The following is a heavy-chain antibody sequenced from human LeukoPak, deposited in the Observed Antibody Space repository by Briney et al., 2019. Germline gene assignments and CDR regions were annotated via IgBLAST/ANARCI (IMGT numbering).Heavy chain of an antibody. CDR2: IDWDDYK. CDR3: AGMTPDSPSLDY. CDR1: GFSLSTPEMC. Sequence: SGPAPLKPTQTLTLTCTFSGFSLSTPEMCVSWIRQPPGKALEWLARIDWDDYKFYSPSLRTRLTISKDTPKTQVVLRMTNMDPVDTGTYYCAGMTPDSPSLDYWGQGALITVSS. D-gene: IGHD2-15*01. J-gene: IGHJ4*02. V-gene: IGHV2-70*17.